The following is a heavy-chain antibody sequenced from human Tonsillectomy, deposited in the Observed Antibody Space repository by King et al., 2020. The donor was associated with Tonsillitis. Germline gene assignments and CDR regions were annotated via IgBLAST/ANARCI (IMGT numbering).Heavy chain of an antibody. CDR1: GFTFSHFG. J-gene: IGHJ6*03. Sequence: VQLVESGGGVVQPGRSLRLSCATSGFTFSHFGMHWVRQAPGKGLEWVAVFWYDGSKIYYADSVKGRFTISREISKNTLYLQMNSLRAEETAVYYCARKEHYYGSGSYYYYMDVWGKGTTVTVSS. CDR3: ARKEHYYGSGSYYYYMDV. D-gene: IGHD3-10*01. V-gene: IGHV3-33*01. CDR2: FWYDGSKI.